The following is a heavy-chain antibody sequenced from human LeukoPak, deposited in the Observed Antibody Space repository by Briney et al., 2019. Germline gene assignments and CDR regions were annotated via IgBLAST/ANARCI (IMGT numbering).Heavy chain of an antibody. CDR3: ARAFCSSTSCYFDP. CDR1: GGSISNYY. CDR2: IYSSGST. V-gene: IGHV4-4*07. Sequence: SETLSLTCTVSGGSISNYYWSWIRQSAGKGLEWIGRIYSSGSTTYNPSLKSQVTMSVDTSKNQFSLKLNSVTAADTAIYYCARAFCSSTSCYFDPWGQGTLVTVSS. D-gene: IGHD2-2*01. J-gene: IGHJ5*02.